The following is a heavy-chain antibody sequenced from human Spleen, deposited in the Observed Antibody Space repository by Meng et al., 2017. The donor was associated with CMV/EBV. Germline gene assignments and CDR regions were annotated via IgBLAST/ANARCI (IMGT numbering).Heavy chain of an antibody. D-gene: IGHD1-26*01. CDR2: ISALNGNT. Sequence: ASVKVSCKASGYTFTSYGVSWVRQAPGQGLEWMGWISALNGNTKYIQRLQGRVTMTTDMSTNTASMELRSLRSDDTAVYYCARDVGGATDNDYWGQGTLVTVSS. CDR3: ARDVGGATDNDY. J-gene: IGHJ4*02. CDR1: GYTFTSYG. V-gene: IGHV1-18*01.